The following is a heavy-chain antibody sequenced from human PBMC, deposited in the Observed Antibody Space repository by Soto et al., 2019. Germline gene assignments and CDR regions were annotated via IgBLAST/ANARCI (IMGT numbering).Heavy chain of an antibody. CDR3: ARDSADYSNLGREVGFDY. D-gene: IGHD4-4*01. CDR2: ISAYNGNT. Sequence: SVKVSCKASGYTFTSYGISWVRQAPGQGLEWMGWISAYNGNTNYAQKLQGRVTMTRDTSISTAYMELSRLRSGDTAMFYCARDSADYSNLGREVGFDYWGQGTLVTVSS. CDR1: GYTFTSYG. V-gene: IGHV1-18*04. J-gene: IGHJ4*02.